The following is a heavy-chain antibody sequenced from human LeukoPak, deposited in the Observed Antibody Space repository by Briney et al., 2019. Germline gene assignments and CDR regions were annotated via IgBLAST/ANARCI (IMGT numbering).Heavy chain of an antibody. J-gene: IGHJ4*02. V-gene: IGHV3-30*19. CDR3: AHSKGAPSMIAVAGTFDY. CDR2: ISYDGSNK. Sequence: PGGSLRLSCAASGFTFSSYGMHWVRQAPGKGLEWVAVISYDGSNKYYADSVKGRFTISRDNSKNTLYLQMNSLRAEDTAVYYCAHSKGAPSMIAVAGTFDYWGQGTLVTVSS. D-gene: IGHD6-19*01. CDR1: GFTFSSYG.